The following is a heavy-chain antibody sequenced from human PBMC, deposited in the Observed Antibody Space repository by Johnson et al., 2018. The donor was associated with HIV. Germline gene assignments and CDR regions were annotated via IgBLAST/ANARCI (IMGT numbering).Heavy chain of an antibody. CDR1: GFTFSSYG. CDR2: ISYDGSNK. CDR3: AREGGIRGPSPVDAFDI. V-gene: IGHV3-30*03. Sequence: QMQLVESGGGVVQPGRSLRLSCAASGFTFSSYGMHWVRQAPGKGLEWVAVISYDGSNKYYADSVKGRFTISRDNSENTLYLQMNSLKAEDTAAYYCAREGGIRGPSPVDAFDIWGQGTMVTVSS. J-gene: IGHJ3*02. D-gene: IGHD3-16*01.